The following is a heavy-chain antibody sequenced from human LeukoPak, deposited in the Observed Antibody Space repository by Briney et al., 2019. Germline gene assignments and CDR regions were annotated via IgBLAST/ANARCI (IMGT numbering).Heavy chain of an antibody. Sequence: GRSLRLSCAASGLTLSSYAMSWVRQAPGKGLEWVSTISGGGGSTYYADSVKGRFTISRDNSKNTLYLQVNSLRAEDTAVYYCAKGGKWDVTPFDYWGQGTLVTVSS. CDR2: ISGGGGST. CDR3: AKGGKWDVTPFDY. V-gene: IGHV3-23*01. CDR1: GLTLSSYA. D-gene: IGHD1-26*01. J-gene: IGHJ4*02.